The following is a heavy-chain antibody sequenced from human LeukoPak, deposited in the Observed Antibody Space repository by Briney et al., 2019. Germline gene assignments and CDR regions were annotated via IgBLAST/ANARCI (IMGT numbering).Heavy chain of an antibody. CDR3: ARKAGGSYRLDY. Sequence: ASVKVSCKASGDTFTYYYMHWVRQAPGQGLEWMGIINPSGGSTSYAQKFQGRVTMTRDTSTSTVYMELSSLRSEDTAVYYCARKAGGSYRLDYWGQGTLVTVSS. CDR1: GDTFTYYY. D-gene: IGHD1-26*01. V-gene: IGHV1-46*01. J-gene: IGHJ4*02. CDR2: INPSGGST.